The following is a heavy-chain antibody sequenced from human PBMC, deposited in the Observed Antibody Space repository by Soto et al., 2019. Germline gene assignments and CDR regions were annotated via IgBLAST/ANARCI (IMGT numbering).Heavy chain of an antibody. J-gene: IGHJ4*02. Sequence: PGGSLRLSCAASGFTFGSYAMHWVRQAPGKGLEWVAVISYDGSNKYYADSVKGRFTISRDNSKNTLYLQMNSLRAEDTAVYYCARERFLEWLLSGYFDYWGQGTLVTVSS. D-gene: IGHD3-3*01. CDR1: GFTFGSYA. CDR2: ISYDGSNK. V-gene: IGHV3-30-3*01. CDR3: ARERFLEWLLSGYFDY.